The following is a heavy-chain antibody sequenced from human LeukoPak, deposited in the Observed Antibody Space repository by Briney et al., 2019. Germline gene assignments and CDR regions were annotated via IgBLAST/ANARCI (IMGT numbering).Heavy chain of an antibody. Sequence: ASVKVSCKASGGTFSSYAISWVRQAPGQGLEWMGWISAYNGNTNYAQKLQGRVTMTTDTSTSTAYMELRSLRSDDTAVYYCARDFGIGSGPAGFDYWGQGTLVTVSS. CDR3: ARDFGIGSGPAGFDY. D-gene: IGHD2-15*01. CDR2: ISAYNGNT. J-gene: IGHJ4*02. CDR1: GGTFSSYA. V-gene: IGHV1-18*01.